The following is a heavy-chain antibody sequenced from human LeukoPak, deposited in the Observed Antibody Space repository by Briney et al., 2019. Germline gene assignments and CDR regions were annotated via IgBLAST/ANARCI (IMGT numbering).Heavy chain of an antibody. CDR1: GFTFSNGW. CDR3: TTDWSIAARPLFDY. Sequence: GGSLRLSCAASGFTFSNGWMGWVRQAPGKGLEWVGRIKSKTDGGTTDYAAPVKGRFTISRDDSKNTLYLQVNSLKTEDTAVYYCTTDWSIAARPLFDYWGQGILVTVSS. V-gene: IGHV3-15*01. J-gene: IGHJ4*02. D-gene: IGHD6-6*01. CDR2: IKSKTDGGTT.